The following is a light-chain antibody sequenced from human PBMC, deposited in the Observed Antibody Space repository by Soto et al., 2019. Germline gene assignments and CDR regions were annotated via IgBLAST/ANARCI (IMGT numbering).Light chain of an antibody. CDR1: SSDVGAYNY. CDR3: SSYTTSGTVV. Sequence: QSALTQPASVSGSPGQSITISCTGTSSDVGAYNYVSWYQQHPGKAPKLMIFDVINRPSGVSNRFSGSKSGNTASLTISGLQAEDEADYYCSSYTTSGTVVFGGGTKLTVL. V-gene: IGLV2-14*03. J-gene: IGLJ2*01. CDR2: DVI.